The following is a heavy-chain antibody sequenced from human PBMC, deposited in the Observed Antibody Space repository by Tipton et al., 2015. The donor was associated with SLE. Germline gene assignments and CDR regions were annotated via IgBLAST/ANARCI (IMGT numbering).Heavy chain of an antibody. CDR3: ARGPIAAPYKD. V-gene: IGHV4-39*07. Sequence: TLSLTCTVSGGSISSSSYYWGWIRQPPGKGLEWIGEINHSGSTNYNPSLKSRVTISVDTSKNQFSLKLSSVTAADTAVYYCARGPIAAPYKDWGQGTLVTVSS. J-gene: IGHJ4*02. CDR2: INHSGST. D-gene: IGHD6-6*01. CDR1: GGSISSSSYY.